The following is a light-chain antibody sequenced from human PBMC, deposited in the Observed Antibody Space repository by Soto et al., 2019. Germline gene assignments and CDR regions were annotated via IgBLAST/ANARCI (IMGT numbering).Light chain of an antibody. CDR2: DDR. Sequence: SYELTQAPSLSVAPGQTAWITCGGNNIGSKSVHWYQQKPGQAPVVVVYDDRDRPAGIPERFSGSNSGNTATLTISRVEAGDEADYYCQVSDSPSAHVVFGGGTKLTVL. J-gene: IGLJ2*01. V-gene: IGLV3-21*02. CDR1: NIGSKS. CDR3: QVSDSPSAHVV.